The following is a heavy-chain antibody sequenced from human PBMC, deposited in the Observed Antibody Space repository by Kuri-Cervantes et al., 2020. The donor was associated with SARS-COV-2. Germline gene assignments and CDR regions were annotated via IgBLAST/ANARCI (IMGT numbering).Heavy chain of an antibody. CDR2: IYYSGST. J-gene: IGHJ6*03. CDR3: ARITIFGVVIIYYYMDV. D-gene: IGHD3-3*01. V-gene: IGHV4-38-2*02. Sequence: GSLRLSCTVSGYSISSGYYWGWIRQPPGKGLEWIGSIYYSGSTYYNPSLKSRVTISVDTSKNQFSLKLSSVTAADTAVYYCARITIFGVVIIYYYMDVWGKGTTVTVSS. CDR1: GYSISSGYY.